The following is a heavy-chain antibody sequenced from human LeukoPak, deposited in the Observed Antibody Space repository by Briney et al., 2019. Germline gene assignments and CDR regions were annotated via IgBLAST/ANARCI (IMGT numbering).Heavy chain of an antibody. CDR1: GYTFTCYG. J-gene: IGHJ3*02. V-gene: IGHV1-18*01. CDR3: ARDLSTTVTTGPLGDAFDI. D-gene: IGHD4-17*01. CDR2: SSAYNGNT. Sequence: GASVKVSCKASGYTFTCYGISWVRQAPGQGLEWMGWSSAYNGNTNYAQKLQGRVTMTTDTSTSTAYMELRSLRSDDTAVYYCARDLSTTVTTGPLGDAFDIWGQGTMVTVSS.